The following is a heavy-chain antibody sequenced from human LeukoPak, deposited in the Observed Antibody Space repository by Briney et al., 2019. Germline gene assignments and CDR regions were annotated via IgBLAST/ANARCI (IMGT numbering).Heavy chain of an antibody. J-gene: IGHJ6*03. D-gene: IGHD6-25*01. CDR2: ISWNSGSI. V-gene: IGHV3-9*01. CDR1: GFTFTNYA. Sequence: GGSLRLSCAASGFTFTNYAMSWIRQAPGKGLEWVSGISWNSGSIGYADSVKGRFTISRDNAKNSLYLQMNSLRAEDTALYYCAKDRRRIAALYYMDVWGKGTTVTVSS. CDR3: AKDRRRIAALYYMDV.